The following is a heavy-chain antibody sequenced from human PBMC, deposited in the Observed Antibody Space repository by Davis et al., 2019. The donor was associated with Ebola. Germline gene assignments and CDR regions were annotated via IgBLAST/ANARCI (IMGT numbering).Heavy chain of an antibody. CDR2: ISSSSSYI. D-gene: IGHD6-13*01. CDR3: ANAKWGGSSSWFDY. J-gene: IGHJ4*02. V-gene: IGHV3-21*04. CDR1: GFTFSSYS. Sequence: GESLKISCAASGFTFSSYSMNWVRQAPGKGLEWVSSISSSSSYIYYADSVKGRFTISRDNSKNTLYLQMNSLRAEDTAVYYCANAKWGGSSSWFDYWGQGTLVTVSS.